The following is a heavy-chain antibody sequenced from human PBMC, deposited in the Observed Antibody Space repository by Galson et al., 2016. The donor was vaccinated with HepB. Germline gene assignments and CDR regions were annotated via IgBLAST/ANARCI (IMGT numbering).Heavy chain of an antibody. CDR1: GFTFSAYP. V-gene: IGHV3-48*02. D-gene: IGHD7-27*01. Sequence: SLRLSCAASGFTFSAYPMNWVRQAPGKGLEWVSHINHDSSAMNYALFMKDRFTISRDNAKNSLFLQMDSLSDEETAVYYCARDINWGLDYWGQGILVTVSS. J-gene: IGHJ4*02. CDR2: INHDSSAM. CDR3: ARDINWGLDY.